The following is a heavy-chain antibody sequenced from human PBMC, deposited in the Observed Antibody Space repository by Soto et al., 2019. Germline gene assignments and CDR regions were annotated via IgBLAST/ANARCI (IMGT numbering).Heavy chain of an antibody. CDR1: GYTFTSYG. CDR3: AELAAAGNFYY. J-gene: IGHJ4*02. V-gene: IGHV1-18*01. Sequence: GASVKLSCKASGYTFTSYGISWVRQAPGQGLEWMGWISAYNGNTNYAQKLQGRVTMTTDTSTSTAYMELRSLRSDDTAVYYCAELAAAGNFYYWGQGTLVTVSS. D-gene: IGHD6-13*01. CDR2: ISAYNGNT.